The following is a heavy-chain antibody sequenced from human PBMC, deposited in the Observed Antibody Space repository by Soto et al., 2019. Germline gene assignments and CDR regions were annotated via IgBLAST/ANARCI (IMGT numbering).Heavy chain of an antibody. CDR1: GFTFSSYG. CDR2: IWYDGSNK. D-gene: IGHD1-20*01. J-gene: IGHJ3*02. V-gene: IGHV3-33*01. Sequence: QVQLVESGGGVVQPGRSLRLSCAASGFTFSSYGMHWVRQAPGKGLEWVAVIWYDGSNKYYADSVKGRFTISRDNSKNTLYLQMNSLRAEDTAVYYCARTINRWYNDAFDIWGQGTMVNVSS. CDR3: ARTINRWYNDAFDI.